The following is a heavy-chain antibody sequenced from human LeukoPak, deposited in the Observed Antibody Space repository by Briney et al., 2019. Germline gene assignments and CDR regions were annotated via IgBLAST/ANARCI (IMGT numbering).Heavy chain of an antibody. J-gene: IGHJ3*02. D-gene: IGHD2-2*01. V-gene: IGHV3-30*02. Sequence: GGSLRLSCAASGFTFSSYGMHWVRQASGKGLEWVAFIRYDGSNKYYADSVKGRFTISRDNSKNTLYLQMNSLRAEDTAVYYCAKDLGSTKGIWGQGTMVTVSS. CDR1: GFTFSSYG. CDR2: IRYDGSNK. CDR3: AKDLGSTKGI.